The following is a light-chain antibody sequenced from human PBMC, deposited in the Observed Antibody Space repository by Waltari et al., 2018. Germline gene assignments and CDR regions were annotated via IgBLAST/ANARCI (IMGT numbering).Light chain of an antibody. Sequence: DIVMTQSPDSLAVSLGERATINCKSSQSILYSSNNNNYLAWYQQKPGQPPKLLIYWASTRESGVPDRFTGSGFGTDFALTISSLQAEDVAVYYCQQYYSTPNTFGQGTKLEIK. CDR1: QSILYSSNNNNY. J-gene: IGKJ2*01. CDR3: QQYYSTPNT. CDR2: WAS. V-gene: IGKV4-1*01.